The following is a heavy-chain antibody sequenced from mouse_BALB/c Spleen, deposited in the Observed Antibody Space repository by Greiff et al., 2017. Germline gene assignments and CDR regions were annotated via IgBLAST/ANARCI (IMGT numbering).Heavy chain of an antibody. CDR3: ARRPLGQHYFDY. V-gene: IGHV1S137*01. CDR1: GYTFTDYA. D-gene: IGHD3-3*01. Sequence: QVQLQQSGAELVRPGVSVKISCKGSGYTFTDYAMHWVKQSHAKSLGWIGVISTYYGDASYNQKFKGKATMTVDKSSSTAYMELARLTSEDSAIYYCARRPLGQHYFDYWGQGTTLTVSS. J-gene: IGHJ2*01. CDR2: ISTYYGDA.